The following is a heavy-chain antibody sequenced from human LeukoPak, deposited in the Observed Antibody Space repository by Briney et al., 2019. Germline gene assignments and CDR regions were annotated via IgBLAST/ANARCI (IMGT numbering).Heavy chain of an antibody. J-gene: IGHJ4*02. CDR3: AVGLGKTDTDY. CDR2: IKTKSQGGTT. V-gene: IGHV3-15*05. Sequence: PGGSMRLSCAASGFCFSKAWLNWVRHAPGKGLESVARIKTKSQGGTTDYAAPVKGRFAISRDDSENRVYLQMNSLKSEDTAVYYCAVGLGKTDTDYWGQGTLVTVSS. CDR1: GFCFSKAW. D-gene: IGHD1-14*01.